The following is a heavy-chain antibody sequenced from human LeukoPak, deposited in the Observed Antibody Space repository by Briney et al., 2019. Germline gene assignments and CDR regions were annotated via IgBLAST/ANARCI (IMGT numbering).Heavy chain of an antibody. J-gene: IGHJ4*02. CDR1: GYSFVLYG. Sequence: ASVKVSCKASGYSFVLYGISWVRQAPGQGLEWMGWISAYNGNTNYAQKLQGRVTMTTDTSTSTAYMELRSLRSDDTAVYYCARDYYDSSGYPFDYWGQGTLVTVSS. CDR3: ARDYYDSSGYPFDY. V-gene: IGHV1-18*01. D-gene: IGHD3-22*01. CDR2: ISAYNGNT.